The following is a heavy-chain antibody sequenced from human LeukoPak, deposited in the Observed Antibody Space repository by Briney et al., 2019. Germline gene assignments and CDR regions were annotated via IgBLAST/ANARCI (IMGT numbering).Heavy chain of an antibody. CDR1: GFTFSSYG. Sequence: ESGGSLRLSCAASGFTFSSYGMHWVRQAPGKGLEWVAVISYDGSNKYYADSVKGRFTISRDNSKNTLYLQMNSLRAEDTAVYYCAKDLSAEQQLVLLFQHWGQGTLVTVSS. CDR3: AKDLSAEQQLVLLFQH. D-gene: IGHD6-13*01. V-gene: IGHV3-30*18. J-gene: IGHJ1*01. CDR2: ISYDGSNK.